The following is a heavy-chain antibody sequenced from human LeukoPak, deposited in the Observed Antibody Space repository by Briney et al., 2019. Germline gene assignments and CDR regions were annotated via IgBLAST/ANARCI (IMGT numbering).Heavy chain of an antibody. Sequence: KPSQTLSLTCAISGDSVSSNSAAWNWIRQSPSRGLEWLGRTYYRSKWYNDYAVSVKSRITINPDTSKNQFSLQLNSVTPEDTAVYYCSRGRIVVVTAPNWEPFDYWGQGTLVTVSS. CDR2: TYYRSKWYN. CDR3: SRGRIVVVTAPNWEPFDY. V-gene: IGHV6-1*01. J-gene: IGHJ4*02. CDR1: GDSVSSNSAA. D-gene: IGHD2-21*02.